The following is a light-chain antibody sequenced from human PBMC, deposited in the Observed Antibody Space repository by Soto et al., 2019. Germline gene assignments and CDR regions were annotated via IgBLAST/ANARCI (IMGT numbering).Light chain of an antibody. CDR2: AAS. V-gene: IGKV3-15*01. CDR3: QQYNSYSWT. J-gene: IGKJ1*01. Sequence: ETVMTQSPAILSVSPGDTATLSCRASQSVTTKLAWYQQKPGQAPRLLIYAASTRATGVPARFSGSGSGTEFTLTISSLQPDDFATYYCQQYNSYSWTFGQGTKVDIK. CDR1: QSVTTK.